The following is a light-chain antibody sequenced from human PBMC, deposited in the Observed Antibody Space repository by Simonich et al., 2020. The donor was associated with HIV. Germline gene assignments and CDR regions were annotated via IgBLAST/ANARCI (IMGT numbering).Light chain of an antibody. CDR2: TAS. J-gene: IGKJ4*01. V-gene: IGKV1-39*01. Sequence: DIQMTQSPSSLPASVGDRVTITCRASQSIRSYLNWYQQKPGKAPKLLIYTASSLQSGVPSRFSGSGSGTDFTLTISSLQPEDFATYYCQQYNSYPLTFGGGTKVEIK. CDR3: QQYNSYPLT. CDR1: QSIRSY.